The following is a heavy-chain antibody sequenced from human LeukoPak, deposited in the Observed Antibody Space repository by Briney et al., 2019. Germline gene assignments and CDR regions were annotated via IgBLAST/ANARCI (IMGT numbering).Heavy chain of an antibody. CDR1: GDSISSYY. CDR3: ARNRQHYYDSSGHIDI. CDR2: IHPSGST. D-gene: IGHD3-22*01. Sequence: SETLSLTCTVSGDSISSYYWSWIRQPAGKGLEWIGRIHPSGSTNYNPSLKSRVTLSVDTSKNQFSLKLNSVTAADTAVYYCARNRQHYYDSSGHIDIWGQGTMVTVSS. J-gene: IGHJ3*02. V-gene: IGHV4-4*07.